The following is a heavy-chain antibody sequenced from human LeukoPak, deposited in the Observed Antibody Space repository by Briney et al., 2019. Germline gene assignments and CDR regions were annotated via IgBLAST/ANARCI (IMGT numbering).Heavy chain of an antibody. D-gene: IGHD2-2*01. CDR3: ARAAYIVVVPAAIRDNWFDP. Sequence: GASVKVSCKASGYTFTGYYMHLVRQAPGQGLEWMGCINPNSGGTNYAQKFQGRVTMTRDTSISTAYMELSRLRSDDTAVYYCARAAYIVVVPAAIRDNWFDPWGQGTLVTVSS. V-gene: IGHV1-2*02. CDR2: INPNSGGT. CDR1: GYTFTGYY. J-gene: IGHJ5*02.